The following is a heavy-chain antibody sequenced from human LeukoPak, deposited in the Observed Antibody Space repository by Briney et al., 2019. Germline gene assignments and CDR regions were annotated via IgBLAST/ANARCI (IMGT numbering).Heavy chain of an antibody. J-gene: IGHJ4*02. D-gene: IGHD2-8*01. CDR2: IYDSGST. CDR3: ARAPQLYHFDY. Sequence: SETLSLTCTVSGDSISNYYWCWIWQPPGKGLEWIGYIYDSGSTDYNPSLKSRVTISVDTSKTQFSLQVTSVTAADTAVYYCARAPQLYHFDYWGQGTLVTVSS. V-gene: IGHV4-59*01. CDR1: GDSISNYY.